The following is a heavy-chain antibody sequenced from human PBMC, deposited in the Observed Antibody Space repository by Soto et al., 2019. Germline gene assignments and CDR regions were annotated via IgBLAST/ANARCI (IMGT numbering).Heavy chain of an antibody. Sequence: PGGSLRLSCAASGFTFSSYSMNWVRQAPGKGLEWVSSISSSSSYIYYADSVKGRFTISRDNAKNSLYLQMNSLRAEDTAVYYCARAHYSSSWYQVGDYWGQGTLVTVSS. CDR2: ISSSSSYI. CDR3: ARAHYSSSWYQVGDY. D-gene: IGHD6-13*01. CDR1: GFTFSSYS. V-gene: IGHV3-21*01. J-gene: IGHJ4*02.